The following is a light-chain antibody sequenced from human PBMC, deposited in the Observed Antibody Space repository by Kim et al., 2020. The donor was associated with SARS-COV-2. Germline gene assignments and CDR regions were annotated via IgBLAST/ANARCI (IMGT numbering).Light chain of an antibody. CDR2: DVS. CDR1: SSDVGGYNY. Sequence: QSALTRPRSVSGSPGQSVTISCTGTSSDVGGYNYVSWYQQHPGKAPKLMIYDVSKRPSGVPDRFSGSKSGNTASLTISGLQAEDEADYYCCSYAGSYTYWVFGGGTQLTVL. J-gene: IGLJ3*02. V-gene: IGLV2-11*01. CDR3: CSYAGSYTYWV.